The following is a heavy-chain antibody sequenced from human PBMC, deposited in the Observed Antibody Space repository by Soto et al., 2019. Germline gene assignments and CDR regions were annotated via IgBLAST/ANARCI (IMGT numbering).Heavy chain of an antibody. D-gene: IGHD3-10*01. Sequence: PSETLSLTCTVSGGSISSGDYYWSWIRQPPGKGLEWIGYIYYSGSTYYNPSLKGRVTISVDTSKNQFSLKLSSVTAADTAVYYCARVAYGTIWFGGAYGMDVWGQGTTVTVSS. CDR3: ARVAYGTIWFGGAYGMDV. CDR2: IYYSGST. CDR1: GGSISSGDYY. V-gene: IGHV4-30-4*01. J-gene: IGHJ6*02.